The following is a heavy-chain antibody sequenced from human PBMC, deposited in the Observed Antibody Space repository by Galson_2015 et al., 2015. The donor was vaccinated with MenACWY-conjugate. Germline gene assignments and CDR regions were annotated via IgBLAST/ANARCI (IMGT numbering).Heavy chain of an antibody. CDR3: ARFTRAGDRGD. D-gene: IGHD2-21*02. CDR1: GFSLTTAGMV. V-gene: IGHV2-26*01. Sequence: PALVTPTQTLTLTCSVSGFSLTTAGMVLGWIRQPPGKALEWLAHISSNDRTSSNTSLQSRVTISKDTSKRQVVLSMTNMDPVDTGTYYCARFTRAGDRGDWGQGTLVTVSS. J-gene: IGHJ4*02. CDR2: ISSNDRT.